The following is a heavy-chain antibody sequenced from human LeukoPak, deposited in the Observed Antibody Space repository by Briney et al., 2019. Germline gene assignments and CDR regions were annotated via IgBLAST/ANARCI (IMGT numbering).Heavy chain of an antibody. J-gene: IGHJ6*02. CDR2: FYHSGST. CDR1: GGFNTHYY. Sequence: SETLSLTCSVSGGFNTHYYWSWIRQPPGKGLEWIGYFYHSGSTNYNPSLKSRVTISVDTSKNQFSLKLSSVTAADTAVYYCARDPGVVAANQYYYYYGMDVWGQGTTVTVSS. D-gene: IGHD2-15*01. V-gene: IGHV4-59*12. CDR3: ARDPGVVAANQYYYYYGMDV.